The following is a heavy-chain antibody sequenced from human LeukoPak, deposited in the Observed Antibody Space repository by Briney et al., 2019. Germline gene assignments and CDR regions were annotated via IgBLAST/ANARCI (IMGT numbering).Heavy chain of an antibody. CDR2: INSSSSYI. J-gene: IGHJ3*02. Sequence: GRSLRLSCAASGFTFSSYSMNWVRRAPGEGLEWGSSINSSSSYIYYAESVKGRFTISRDNAKNPLYLQMNSLRADDTAVYYCASSSIADPDDFDIWGQGTMVTVSS. D-gene: IGHD6-6*01. V-gene: IGHV3-21*01. CDR1: GFTFSSYS. CDR3: ASSSIADPDDFDI.